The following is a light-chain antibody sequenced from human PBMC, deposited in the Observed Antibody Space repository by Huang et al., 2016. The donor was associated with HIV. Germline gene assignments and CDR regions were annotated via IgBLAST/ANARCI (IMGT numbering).Light chain of an antibody. CDR3: QQFGSSPPYS. CDR2: GAS. Sequence: IVLTQSPDTLSLSPGERATLSCRASQTVTNNNLAWYQQSPGPAPRLLIYGASTRATGIPDRFSGSGSGTDFTLTISRLEPKDFVVYYCQQFGSSPPYSFGQGTKLEIK. CDR1: QTVTNNN. V-gene: IGKV3-20*01. J-gene: IGKJ2*03.